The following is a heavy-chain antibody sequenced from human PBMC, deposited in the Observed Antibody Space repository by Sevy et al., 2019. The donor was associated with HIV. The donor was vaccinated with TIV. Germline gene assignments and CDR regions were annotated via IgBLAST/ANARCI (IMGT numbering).Heavy chain of an antibody. CDR1: GGSFSGYY. CDR2: INHSGST. Sequence: SEILSLTCAVYGGSFSGYYWSWIRQPPGKGLEWIGEINHSGSTNYNPSLKSRVTISVDTSKNQFSLKLSSVTAADTAVYYCARRGIAAALSFDYWGQGTLVTVSS. D-gene: IGHD6-13*01. CDR3: ARRGIAAALSFDY. J-gene: IGHJ4*02. V-gene: IGHV4-34*01.